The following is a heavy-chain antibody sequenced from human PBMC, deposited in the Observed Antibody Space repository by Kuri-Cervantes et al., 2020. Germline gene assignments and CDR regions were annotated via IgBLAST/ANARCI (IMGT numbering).Heavy chain of an antibody. J-gene: IGHJ6*02. CDR2: ISISSSYI. D-gene: IGHD3-16*02. CDR1: GFTFSSYS. Sequence: GGSLRLSCAASGFTFSSYSMNWVRQAPGKGLEWVASISISSSYIYYADSVKGRFTISRDNAKNSLYLQMNSLRDEDTAVYYCARVDDYVWGSYQGYYGMDVWGQGTTVTVSS. V-gene: IGHV3-21*01. CDR3: ARVDDYVWGSYQGYYGMDV.